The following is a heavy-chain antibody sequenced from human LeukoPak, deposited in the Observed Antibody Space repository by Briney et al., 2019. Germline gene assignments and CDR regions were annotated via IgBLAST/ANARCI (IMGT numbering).Heavy chain of an antibody. D-gene: IGHD3-9*01. J-gene: IGHJ4*02. V-gene: IGHV3-11*06. Sequence: PGGSLRLSCAASGFTFSDYYMSWIRQAPGKGLEWVSYISSSSSYTNYADSVKGRFTISRDNAKNSLYLKMNSLRAEDTAVYYGARVEGYYDIWTGYPDYWGQGPLVTVPS. CDR2: ISSSSSYT. CDR3: ARVEGYYDIWTGYPDY. CDR1: GFTFSDYY.